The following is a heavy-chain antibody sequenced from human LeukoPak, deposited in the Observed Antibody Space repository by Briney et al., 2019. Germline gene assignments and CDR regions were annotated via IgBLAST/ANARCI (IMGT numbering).Heavy chain of an antibody. J-gene: IGHJ4*02. CDR3: ATDIVLVAATRLCY. V-gene: IGHV3-23*01. Sequence: GGSLRLSCAASGFTFSSYAMSWVRQAPGKGLEWVSVTSGSGDITYYADSVRGRFTISRDNSKDTLYLQMNTLRAEDTAVYYCATDIVLVAATRLCYWGQGTLVTVSS. CDR1: GFTFSSYA. D-gene: IGHD2-8*02. CDR2: TSGSGDIT.